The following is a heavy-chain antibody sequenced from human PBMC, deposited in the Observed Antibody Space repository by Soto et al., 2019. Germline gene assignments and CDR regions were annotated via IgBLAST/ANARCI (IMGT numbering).Heavy chain of an antibody. CDR2: LYSGGTT. J-gene: IGHJ4*02. V-gene: IGHV3-53*01. CDR1: GFNFIRKY. Sequence: EVQLVESGGVVVQPGGSLRLSCAASGFNFIRKYMIWVRQAPGKGLEWVSILYSGGTTYYADSVKGRFTISRDTSENTLYLQMNSLRAEDTAVYYCARGLYDSGSFYFDFWGQGTLVTVSS. D-gene: IGHD3-10*01. CDR3: ARGLYDSGSFYFDF.